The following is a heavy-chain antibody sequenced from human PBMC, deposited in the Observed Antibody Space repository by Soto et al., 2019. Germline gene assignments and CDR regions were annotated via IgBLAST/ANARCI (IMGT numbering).Heavy chain of an antibody. CDR3: VRDSNRRSDY. Sequence: PGGSLRLSCAASGFTFSIYAMHWVRQAPGTGLEWVAVISYDGTKTYYADSVKSRFTISRDNAKSSLYLQMNSLRAEDTAVYYCVRDSNRRSDYWGQGTLVTVSS. V-gene: IGHV3-30*03. CDR1: GFTFSIYA. J-gene: IGHJ4*02. CDR2: ISYDGTKT.